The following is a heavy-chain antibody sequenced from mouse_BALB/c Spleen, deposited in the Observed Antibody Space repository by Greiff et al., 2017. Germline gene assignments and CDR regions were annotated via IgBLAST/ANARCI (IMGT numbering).Heavy chain of an antibody. CDR1: GYTFTSYV. CDR3: ARRGLYYGNYDAMDY. J-gene: IGHJ4*01. Sequence: EVQLQQSGPELVKPGASVKMSCKASGYTFTSYVMHWVKQKPGQGLEWIGYINPYNDGTKYNEKFKGKATLTSDKSSGTAYMELSSLTSEDSAVYYCARRGLYYGNYDAMDYWGQGTSVTVSS. D-gene: IGHD2-1*01. V-gene: IGHV1-14*01. CDR2: INPYNDGT.